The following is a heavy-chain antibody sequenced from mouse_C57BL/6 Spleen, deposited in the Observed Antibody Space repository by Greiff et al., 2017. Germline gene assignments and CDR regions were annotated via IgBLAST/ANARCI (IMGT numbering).Heavy chain of an antibody. CDR2: IYPGGGYT. CDR1: GYTFTNYW. CDR3: AREIDYFDY. J-gene: IGHJ2*01. Sequence: VQVVESGAELVRPGTSVKMSCKASGYTFTNYWIGWAKQRPGHGLEWIGDIYPGGGYTNYNEKFKGKATLTADKSSSTAYMRVSSLTSEDSDIYYCAREIDYFDYWGQGTTLTVSS. V-gene: IGHV1-63*01.